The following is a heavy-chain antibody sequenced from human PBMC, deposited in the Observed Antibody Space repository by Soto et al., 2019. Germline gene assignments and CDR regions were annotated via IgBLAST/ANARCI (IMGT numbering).Heavy chain of an antibody. Sequence: PGGSLRLSCAASGFTFSSYGMHWVRQAPGKGLEWVAVIWYDGSNEYYADSVKGRFTISRDNSKNTLYLQMNSLRAEDTAVYYCARDPSDYYYGMDVWGQGTTVTVSS. CDR1: GFTFSSYG. CDR3: ARDPSDYYYGMDV. J-gene: IGHJ6*02. CDR2: IWYDGSNE. V-gene: IGHV3-33*01.